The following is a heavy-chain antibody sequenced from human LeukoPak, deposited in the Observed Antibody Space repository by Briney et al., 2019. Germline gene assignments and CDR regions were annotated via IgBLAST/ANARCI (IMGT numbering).Heavy chain of an antibody. CDR1: GFTFDDYA. Sequence: GGSLRLSCAASGFTFDDYAMHWVRQAPGKGLEWVSGISWNSGSIGYADSVKGRFTISRDNAKNSLYLQMNSLRAEDTALYYCAKDSSRGALDYWGQGTLVTVSS. CDR3: AKDSSRGALDY. J-gene: IGHJ4*02. CDR2: ISWNSGSI. D-gene: IGHD3-10*01. V-gene: IGHV3-9*01.